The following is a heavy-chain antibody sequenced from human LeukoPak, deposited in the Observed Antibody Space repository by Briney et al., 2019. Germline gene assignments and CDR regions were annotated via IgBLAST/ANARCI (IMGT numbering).Heavy chain of an antibody. D-gene: IGHD3-10*01. CDR1: GFTVSSYS. Sequence: GGSLRLSCAASGFTVSSYSMNWVRQAPGKGLEWVSYISSSSSTIYYADSVKGRFTISRDNAKNSLYLQMNSLRDEDTAVYYCARDPYGSGSTSFDIWGQGTMVTVSS. CDR2: ISSSSSTI. V-gene: IGHV3-48*02. J-gene: IGHJ3*02. CDR3: ARDPYGSGSTSFDI.